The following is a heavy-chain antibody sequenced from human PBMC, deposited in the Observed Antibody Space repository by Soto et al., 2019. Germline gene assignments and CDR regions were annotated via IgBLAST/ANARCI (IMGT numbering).Heavy chain of an antibody. CDR1: GFSLSTHGVG. J-gene: IGHJ5*02. CDR3: AHSPYYDYESGSIYFDP. CDR2: IYWDDDK. V-gene: IGHV2-5*02. Sequence: QITVKESGPTLVKPTQTLTLTCTFSGFSLSTHGVGVGWIRQPPGKALEWLALIYWDDDKRYSPSLKYRLIITKDTSKNQVVLTMTNMAPVDTATYYCAHSPYYDYESGSIYFDPWGQGTLVTVSS. D-gene: IGHD3-3*01.